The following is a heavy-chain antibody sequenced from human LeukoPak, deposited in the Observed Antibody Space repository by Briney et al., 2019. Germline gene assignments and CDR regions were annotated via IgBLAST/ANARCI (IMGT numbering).Heavy chain of an antibody. CDR1: GFTFSSYW. Sequence: GGSLRLACAASGFTFSSYWMHWVRQAPGKGLEWLSGINWNGGSTGYADSVKGRFTISRDNAKNSLYLQMNSLRAEDTALYYCARDSVYDSSGYYHYWGQGTLVTVSS. D-gene: IGHD3-22*01. CDR3: ARDSVYDSSGYYHY. CDR2: INWNGGST. V-gene: IGHV3-20*04. J-gene: IGHJ4*02.